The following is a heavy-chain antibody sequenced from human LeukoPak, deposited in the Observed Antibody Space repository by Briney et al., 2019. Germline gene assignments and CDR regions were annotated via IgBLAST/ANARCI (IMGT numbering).Heavy chain of an antibody. Sequence: GGSLRLSCAASGFTFSSYAMHWVRQAPGKGLEWEAVISYDGSNKYYADSVKGRFTISRDNSKNTLYLQMNSLRVEDTAMYYCARDGLRRPPTPYCGGDCPLDYWGQGTLVSVSS. V-gene: IGHV3-30*04. D-gene: IGHD2-21*02. CDR1: GFTFSSYA. CDR2: ISYDGSNK. J-gene: IGHJ4*02. CDR3: ARDGLRRPPTPYCGGDCPLDY.